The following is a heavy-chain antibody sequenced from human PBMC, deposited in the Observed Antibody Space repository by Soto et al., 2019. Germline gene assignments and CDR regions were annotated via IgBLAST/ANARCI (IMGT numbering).Heavy chain of an antibody. CDR1: GYSITAGGYY. CDR3: ARMYSSGSGWFHP. V-gene: IGHV4-31*03. J-gene: IGHJ5*02. D-gene: IGHD6-19*01. Sequence: SETLSLTCFVSGYSITAGGYYWSWVRHHPGKGLEWIGSFYSSGSIIYNPSLRSRVSISGDTSSNQFSMSLTSVTAADTARYYCARMYSSGSGWFHPWGQGTLVTVS. CDR2: FYSSGSI.